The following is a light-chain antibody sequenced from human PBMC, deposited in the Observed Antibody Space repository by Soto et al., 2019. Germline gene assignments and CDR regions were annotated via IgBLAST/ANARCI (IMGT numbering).Light chain of an antibody. CDR1: QTISRDD. CDR2: ATS. CDR3: QQYGSSPPYT. J-gene: IGKJ2*01. Sequence: EIVLTQSPGTLSLSPGETATLSCRTSQTISRDDLAWYQQRPGQAPRLLVSATSRRATGIPDRFYGYGSGTDFTLTISSLEPEDFAVYYCQQYGSSPPYTFGQGTKLEIK. V-gene: IGKV3-20*01.